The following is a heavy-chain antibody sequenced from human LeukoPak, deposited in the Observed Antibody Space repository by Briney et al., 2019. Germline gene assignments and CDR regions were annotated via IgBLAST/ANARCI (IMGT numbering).Heavy chain of an antibody. CDR2: ISGSGGST. CDR3: AREGNFGYSSGWDPQDYYYYGMDV. D-gene: IGHD6-19*01. V-gene: IGHV3-23*01. CDR1: GFTFSSYA. J-gene: IGHJ6*02. Sequence: PGGSLRLSCAASGFTFSSYAMSWVRQAPGKGLEWVSAISGSGGSTYYADSVKGRFTISRDNSKNTLYLQMNSLRAEDTAVYYCAREGNFGYSSGWDPQDYYYYGMDVWGQGTTVTVSS.